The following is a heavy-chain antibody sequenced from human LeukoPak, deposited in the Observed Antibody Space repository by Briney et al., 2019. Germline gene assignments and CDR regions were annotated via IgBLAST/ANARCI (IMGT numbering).Heavy chain of an antibody. CDR1: GFTVRTTY. Sequence: GGSLRLSCDVSGFTVRTTYMSWVRPPPGKGLGWVSILYRAGATYYADAVKGRFTISRHDSKNTLFLHMDGLRPEDTAVYYCARGDYYDDCGYSAWGQGTLVTVSA. V-gene: IGHV3-53*04. CDR2: LYRAGAT. J-gene: IGHJ5*02. CDR3: ARGDYYDDCGYSA. D-gene: IGHD3-16*01.